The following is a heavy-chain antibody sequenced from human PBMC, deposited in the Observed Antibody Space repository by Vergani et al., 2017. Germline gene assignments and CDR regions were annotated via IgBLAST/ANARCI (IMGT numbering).Heavy chain of an antibody. CDR1: GFTFSSYA. CDR2: SSGSGGST. Sequence: EVQLLESGGGLVQPGGSLRLSCAASGFTFSSYAMSWVRQAPGKGLEWVSASSGSGGSTYYADSVKGRFTISRDNSKNTLYLQMNSLRAEDTAVYYCASPVAPYYYYYGMDVWGQGTTVTVSS. D-gene: IGHD4-23*01. CDR3: ASPVAPYYYYYGMDV. J-gene: IGHJ6*02. V-gene: IGHV3-23*01.